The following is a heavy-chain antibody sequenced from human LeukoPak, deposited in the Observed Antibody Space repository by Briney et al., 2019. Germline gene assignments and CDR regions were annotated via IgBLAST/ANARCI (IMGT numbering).Heavy chain of an antibody. CDR3: ARSDNDAFDI. CDR2: IIPIFGTA. CDR1: GGTFSSYA. J-gene: IGHJ3*02. D-gene: IGHD2-21*01. V-gene: IGHV1-69*05. Sequence: SVKVSCKASGGTFSSYAISWVRQAPGQGLEWMGRIIPIFGTANYAQKFQGRVTITTDESTSTAYMELSSLRSEDTAVYHCARSDNDAFDIWGQGTMVTVSS.